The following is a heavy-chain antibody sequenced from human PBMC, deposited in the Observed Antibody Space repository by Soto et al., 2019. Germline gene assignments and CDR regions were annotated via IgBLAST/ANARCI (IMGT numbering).Heavy chain of an antibody. CDR2: ISGSGGST. J-gene: IGHJ5*02. CDR1: AFTFSSYA. V-gene: IGHV3-23*01. CDR3: AKGCIAVAGARNWCDP. D-gene: IGHD6-19*01. Sequence: EVQLLESGGGLVQPGGSLRLSCAASAFTFSSYAMSWVRQAPGKGLEWVSAISGSGGSTYYADSVKGRFTISRDNSKNTLYLQMNSLRAEDTAVYYCAKGCIAVAGARNWCDPWGQGTLVTVSS.